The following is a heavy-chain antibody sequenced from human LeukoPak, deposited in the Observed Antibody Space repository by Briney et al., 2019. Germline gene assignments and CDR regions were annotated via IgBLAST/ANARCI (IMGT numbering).Heavy chain of an antibody. J-gene: IGHJ5*02. D-gene: IGHD4-17*01. CDR2: IIPIFGTA. CDR3: AVTTVTEYNWFDP. Sequence: EASVKVSCKASGYTFTSYGISWVRQAPGQGLEWMGGIIPIFGTANYAQKFQGRVTITADESTSTAYMELSSLRSGDTAVYYCAVTTVTEYNWFDPWGQGTLVTVSS. V-gene: IGHV1-69*13. CDR1: GYTFTSYG.